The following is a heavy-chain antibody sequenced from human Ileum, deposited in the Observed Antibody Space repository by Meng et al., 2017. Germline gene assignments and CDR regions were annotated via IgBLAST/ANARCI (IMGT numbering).Heavy chain of an antibody. CDR2: IKNKADGEAT. CDR1: GFAFSDAW. D-gene: IGHD3-3*01. CDR3: TTDRRFGVAPQFDN. J-gene: IGHJ4*02. V-gene: IGHV3-15*01. Sequence: GESLKISCAASGFAFSDAWMSWVRQAPGKGLEWVCRIKNKADGEATDYAAPVKGRFIISRDDAKDTLYLQMNSLKIEDTAVYYCTTDRRFGVAPQFDNWGQGTLVTVSS.